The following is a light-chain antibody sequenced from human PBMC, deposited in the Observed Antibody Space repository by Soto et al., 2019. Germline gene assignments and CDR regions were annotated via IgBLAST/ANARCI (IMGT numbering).Light chain of an antibody. CDR1: SSDGGGYNY. CDR2: DVS. Sequence: QSALTQPASVSGSPGQSITISCTGTSSDGGGYNYVSWYQQHPGKAPKLMIYDVSNRPSGVSNRFSGSKSGNTASLTISGLQAEDDADYSCSSYTSSSVVFGGGTKLAVL. CDR3: SSYTSSSVV. V-gene: IGLV2-14*01. J-gene: IGLJ2*01.